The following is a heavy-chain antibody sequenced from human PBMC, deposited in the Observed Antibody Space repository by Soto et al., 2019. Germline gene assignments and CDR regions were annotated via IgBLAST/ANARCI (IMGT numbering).Heavy chain of an antibody. Sequence: SETLSLTCTVSGGSVSSGSYYWSWIRQPPGKGLEWIGYIYYSGSTNYNPSLKSRVTISVDTSKNQFSLKLSSVTAADTAVYYCARVQVAYYYDSSGPYYFDYWGQGTLVTVSS. D-gene: IGHD3-22*01. CDR2: IYYSGST. J-gene: IGHJ4*02. CDR3: ARVQVAYYYDSSGPYYFDY. V-gene: IGHV4-61*01. CDR1: GGSVSSGSYY.